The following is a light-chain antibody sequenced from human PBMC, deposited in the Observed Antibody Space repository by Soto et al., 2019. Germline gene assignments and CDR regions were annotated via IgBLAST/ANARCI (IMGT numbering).Light chain of an antibody. CDR3: QQYNSDSLT. CDR1: QSISSW. Sequence: DIQMTQSPSTLSASVGDRVTITFRASQSISSWLAWYQQKPGKAPKLLIYDASSLESGVPSRFSGSGSRTEFTLTISSLQPDDFATYYCQQYNSDSLTFGQGTKVDIK. CDR2: DAS. V-gene: IGKV1-5*01. J-gene: IGKJ1*01.